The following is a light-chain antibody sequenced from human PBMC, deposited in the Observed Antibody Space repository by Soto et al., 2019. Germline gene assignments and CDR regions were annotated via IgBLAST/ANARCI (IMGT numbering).Light chain of an antibody. CDR2: GAS. CDR3: QQYNNWPRAT. J-gene: IGKJ4*01. Sequence: EIVLTQSPGTLSLSPGERATLSCRASQSVSSSYLAWYQQKPGQAPRLLIYGASNRATDIPARFSGRGSGTEFNLTISSLQSEDFGVYYCQQYNNWPRATFGGGTKVDI. V-gene: IGKV3D-15*01. CDR1: QSVSSSY.